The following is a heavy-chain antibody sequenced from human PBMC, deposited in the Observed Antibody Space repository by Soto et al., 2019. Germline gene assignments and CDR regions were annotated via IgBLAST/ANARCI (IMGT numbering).Heavy chain of an antibody. Sequence: PSETLSLTCTVSGGSISSSSYYWGWIRQPPGKGLEWIGSIYYSGSTYYNPSLKSRVTISVDTSKNQFSLKLSSVTAADTAVYYCARKLRTSYYFDYWGQGTLVTVSS. CDR2: IYYSGST. D-gene: IGHD1-7*01. CDR3: ARKLRTSYYFDY. V-gene: IGHV4-39*07. CDR1: GGSISSSSYY. J-gene: IGHJ4*02.